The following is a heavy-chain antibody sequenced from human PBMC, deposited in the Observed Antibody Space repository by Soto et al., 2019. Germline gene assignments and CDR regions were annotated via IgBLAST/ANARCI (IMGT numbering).Heavy chain of an antibody. CDR2: INPSGGST. J-gene: IGHJ6*02. D-gene: IGHD5-12*01. CDR3: AREMASYYYGMDV. Sequence: ASVKLPFKASGYTFTTYYMHWLRQAPGQGLEWMGIINPSGGSTSYAQKFQGRVTMTRDTSTSTVYMEPSSLRSEDTAVYYCAREMASYYYGMDVWGQGTTVTVSS. V-gene: IGHV1-46*01. CDR1: GYTFTTYY.